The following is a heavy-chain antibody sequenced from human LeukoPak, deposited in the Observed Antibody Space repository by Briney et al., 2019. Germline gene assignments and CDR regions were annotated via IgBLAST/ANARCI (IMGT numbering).Heavy chain of an antibody. D-gene: IGHD4-23*01. J-gene: IGHJ4*02. Sequence: ASVKDSCKASGYTFTSYYMHWVRQAPGQGLEWMGIINPSGGSTSYAQKFQGRVTMTRDTSTSTVYMELSSLRSEDTAVYYCARDRNSGGKSWYYFDYWGQGTLVTVSS. CDR3: ARDRNSGGKSWYYFDY. V-gene: IGHV1-46*01. CDR2: INPSGGST. CDR1: GYTFTSYY.